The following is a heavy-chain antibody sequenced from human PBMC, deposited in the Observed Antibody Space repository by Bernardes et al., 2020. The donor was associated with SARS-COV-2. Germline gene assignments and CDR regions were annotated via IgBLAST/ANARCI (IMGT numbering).Heavy chain of an antibody. CDR2: ISWNSGTI. D-gene: IGHD3-10*01. J-gene: IGHJ5*02. V-gene: IGHV3-9*01. Sequence: GGSLRLSCAASGFTFNDSAMHWVRQAPGKGLEWVSCISWNSGTIGYADSVKGRFTISRDNAKNSLYLQMNSLRAEDTALYYCAKDLYGSGSYLGNSFDPWCQGTLVTVSS. CDR1: GFTFNDSA. CDR3: AKDLYGSGSYLGNSFDP.